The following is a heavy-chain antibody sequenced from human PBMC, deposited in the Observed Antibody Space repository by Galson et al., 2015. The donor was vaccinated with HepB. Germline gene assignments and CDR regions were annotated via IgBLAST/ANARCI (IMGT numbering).Heavy chain of an antibody. CDR3: ARAWDSSGAAWNDAFDI. Sequence: SVKVSCKASGYTFTSYAMHWVRQAPGQRLEWMGWINAGNGNTKYSQKFQGRVTITRDTSASTAYMELSSLRSEDTAVYYCARAWDSSGAAWNDAFDIWGQGTMVTVSS. J-gene: IGHJ3*02. D-gene: IGHD3-22*01. CDR2: INAGNGNT. V-gene: IGHV1-3*01. CDR1: GYTFTSYA.